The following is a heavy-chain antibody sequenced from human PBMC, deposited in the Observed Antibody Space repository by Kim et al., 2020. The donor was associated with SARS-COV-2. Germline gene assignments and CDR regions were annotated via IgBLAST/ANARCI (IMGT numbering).Heavy chain of an antibody. D-gene: IGHD3-10*01. Sequence: GGSLRLSCAGSGFAFSGSAMHWVRQASGKGLEWVGRIRSNANSYATAYAVSVKGRFTISRNESKNTAFLQMNSMKTEDTAVYYCARLGFGELFDYWGEGTLVTASS. CDR2: IRSNANSYAT. J-gene: IGHJ4*02. CDR1: GFAFSGSA. V-gene: IGHV3-73*01. CDR3: ARLGFGELFDY.